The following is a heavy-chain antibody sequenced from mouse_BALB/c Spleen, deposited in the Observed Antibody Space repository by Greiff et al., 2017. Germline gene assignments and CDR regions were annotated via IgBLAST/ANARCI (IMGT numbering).Heavy chain of an antibody. CDR1: GFTFSSYA. Sequence: DVQLVESGGGLVKPGGSLKLSCAASGFTFSSYAMSWVRQSPEKRLEWVAEISSGGIYTYYPDTVTGRFTISRDNAKNTLYLEMSSLRSEDTAMYYCARDREITTGAMDYWGQGTSVTVSS. D-gene: IGHD2-4*01. CDR3: ARDREITTGAMDY. J-gene: IGHJ4*01. CDR2: ISSGGIYT. V-gene: IGHV5-9-4*01.